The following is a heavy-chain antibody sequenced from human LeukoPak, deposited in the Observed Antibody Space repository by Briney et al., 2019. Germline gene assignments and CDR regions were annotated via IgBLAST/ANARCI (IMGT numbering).Heavy chain of an antibody. J-gene: IGHJ4*02. CDR3: ASYYDSSGYYFFDY. Sequence: SETLSLTCTVSGGSISSNYWSWIRQPPGKGLEWIGYIYYSGSTNYNPSLKSRVTISVDTSKNQFSLKLSSVTAADTAVYYCASYYDSSGYYFFDYWGQGTLVTVSS. CDR2: IYYSGST. D-gene: IGHD3-22*01. V-gene: IGHV4-59*01. CDR1: GGSISSNY.